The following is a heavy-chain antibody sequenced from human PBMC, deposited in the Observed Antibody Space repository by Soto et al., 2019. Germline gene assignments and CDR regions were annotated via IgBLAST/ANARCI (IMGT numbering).Heavy chain of an antibody. CDR3: TTDYGDYVYYFDY. D-gene: IGHD4-17*01. Sequence: GGSLRLSCAASGFTFSNAWMSWVRQAPGKGLEWVGRIKSKTDGGTTDYAAPVKGRFNISRDDSKNTLYLQMNSLKTEDTAVYYCTTDYGDYVYYFDYWGQGTLVTVSS. J-gene: IGHJ4*02. V-gene: IGHV3-15*01. CDR2: IKSKTDGGTT. CDR1: GFTFSNAW.